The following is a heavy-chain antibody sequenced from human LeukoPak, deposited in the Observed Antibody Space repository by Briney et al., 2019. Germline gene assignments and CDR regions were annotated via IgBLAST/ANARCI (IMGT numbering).Heavy chain of an antibody. Sequence: PSETLSLTCAVSGYSISSGYYWGWIRQPPGKGLEWIGSIYHSGSTYYNPSLKSRVTISVDTSKNQFSLKLSSVTAADTAVYYCARGSITMVRGVPGYWGQGTLVTVSS. CDR1: GYSISSGYY. CDR3: ARGSITMVRGVPGY. CDR2: IYHSGST. V-gene: IGHV4-38-2*01. J-gene: IGHJ4*02. D-gene: IGHD3-10*01.